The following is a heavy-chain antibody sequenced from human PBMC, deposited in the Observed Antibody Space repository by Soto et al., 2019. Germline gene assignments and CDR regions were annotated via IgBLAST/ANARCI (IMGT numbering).Heavy chain of an antibody. Sequence: SETLSLPCTVSGGSVSSGSYYWSWIRQPPGKGLEWIGYIYYSGSTNYNPSLKSRVTISVDTSKNQFSLKLSSVTAAGTAVYYGASITGTDFDPWGQGTLVTVSS. J-gene: IGHJ5*02. CDR1: GGSVSSGSYY. CDR3: ASITGTDFDP. CDR2: IYYSGST. D-gene: IGHD1-7*01. V-gene: IGHV4-61*01.